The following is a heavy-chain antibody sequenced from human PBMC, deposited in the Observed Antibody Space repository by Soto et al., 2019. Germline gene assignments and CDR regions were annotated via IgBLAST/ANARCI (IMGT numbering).Heavy chain of an antibody. Sequence: RASVKVSCKASGYTFTGYYMHWVRQAPGQGLEWMGWINPNSGGTNYAQKFQGRVTMTRDTSISTAYMELSRLRSDDTAVYYCARRYVCCYGSGTGPYYYGMYVWGQGTKVTVSS. CDR3: ARRYVCCYGSGTGPYYYGMYV. CDR2: INPNSGGT. D-gene: IGHD3-10*01. J-gene: IGHJ6*02. V-gene: IGHV1-2*02. CDR1: GYTFTGYY.